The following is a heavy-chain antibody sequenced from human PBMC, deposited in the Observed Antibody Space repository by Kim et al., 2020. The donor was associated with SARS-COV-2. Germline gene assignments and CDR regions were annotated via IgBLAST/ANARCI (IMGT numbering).Heavy chain of an antibody. J-gene: IGHJ4*02. CDR2: ISSSSSYI. D-gene: IGHD6-19*01. V-gene: IGHV3-21*01. CDR1: GFTFSSYS. Sequence: RGSLRPSCAASGFTFSSYSMNWVRQAPGKGLEWVSSISSSSSYIYYADSVKGRFTISRDNAKNSLYLQMNSLRAEDTAVYYCARAYSSGWAYFDYWGQGTLVTVSS. CDR3: ARAYSSGWAYFDY.